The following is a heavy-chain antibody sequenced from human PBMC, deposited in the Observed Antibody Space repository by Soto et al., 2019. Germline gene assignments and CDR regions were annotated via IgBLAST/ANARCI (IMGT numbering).Heavy chain of an antibody. Sequence: SETLSLTCTVSGGSVSSGSYYWSWIRQPPGKGLEWIGYIYYSGSTNYNPSLKSRVTISVDTSKNHFSLKLSSVTAADTAVYYCAALPHDILTGYSVNYYGMDVCGQGTTVTVSS. J-gene: IGHJ6*02. D-gene: IGHD3-9*01. V-gene: IGHV4-61*01. CDR2: IYYSGST. CDR3: AALPHDILTGYSVNYYGMDV. CDR1: GGSVSSGSYY.